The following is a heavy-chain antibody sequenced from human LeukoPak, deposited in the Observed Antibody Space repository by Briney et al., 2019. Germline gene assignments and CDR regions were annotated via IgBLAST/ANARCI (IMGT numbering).Heavy chain of an antibody. CDR3: ARDYSVRITGFDP. V-gene: IGHV1-18*04. J-gene: IGHJ5*02. Sequence: ASVKVSCKASGYTFTSYYMHWVRQAPGQGLEWMGWISAYNGNTNYAQKLQGRVTMTTDTSTSTAYMELRSLRSDDTAVYYCARDYSVRITGFDPWGQGTLVTVSS. CDR2: ISAYNGNT. CDR1: GYTFTSYY. D-gene: IGHD3-10*01.